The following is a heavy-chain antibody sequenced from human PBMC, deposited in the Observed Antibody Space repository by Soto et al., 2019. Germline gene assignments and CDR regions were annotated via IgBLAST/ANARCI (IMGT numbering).Heavy chain of an antibody. CDR3: VKDGDYYDSSGPLSHFDY. Sequence: GGSLRLSCAASGFIFSSYAMSWVRQAPGKGLEWVSGISGDSSSTYNAESVKGRYAISRDNSKNTLYMQMNSLRGEDTVIYYCVKDGDYYDSSGPLSHFDYWGQGSRVTVSS. CDR2: ISGDSSST. CDR1: GFIFSSYA. V-gene: IGHV3-23*01. J-gene: IGHJ4*02. D-gene: IGHD3-22*01.